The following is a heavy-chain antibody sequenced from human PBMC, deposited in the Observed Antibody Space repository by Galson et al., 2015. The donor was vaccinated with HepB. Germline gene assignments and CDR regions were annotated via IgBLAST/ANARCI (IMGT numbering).Heavy chain of an antibody. CDR1: GYTYA. CDR3: ARGLAVPKLGYCSGGSCYREAPPESFPH. CDR2: INAGNGNT. D-gene: IGHD2-15*01. J-gene: IGHJ1*01. V-gene: IGHV1-3*01. Sequence: SVKVSCKASGYTYAVHWVRQAPGQRLGWMGWINAGNGNTKYSQKFQGRVTITRDTSASTAYMELSSLRSEDTAVYYCARGLAVPKLGYCSGGSCYREAPPESFPHRVHGALSPYLQ.